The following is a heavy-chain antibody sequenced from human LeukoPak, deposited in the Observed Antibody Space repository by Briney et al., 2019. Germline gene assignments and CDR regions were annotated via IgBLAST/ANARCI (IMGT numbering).Heavy chain of an antibody. CDR2: IFYSGTT. D-gene: IGHD5-18*01. CDR3: ARGTGVVPLAT. CDR1: GGSINTHY. V-gene: IGHV4-59*11. J-gene: IGHJ5*02. Sequence: SETRSLTCTVSGGSINTHYWSWIRQPPGKGLEWIGYIFYSGTTKYDPSLKSRVTISVDRSRNLFSLKVRSVTAADTAVYFCARGTGVVPLATWGQGILVSVSS.